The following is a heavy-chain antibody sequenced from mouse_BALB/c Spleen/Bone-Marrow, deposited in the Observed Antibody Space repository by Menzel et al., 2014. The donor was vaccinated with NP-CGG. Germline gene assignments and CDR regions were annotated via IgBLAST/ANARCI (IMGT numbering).Heavy chain of an antibody. D-gene: IGHD1-2*01. J-gene: IGHJ2*01. Sequence: VQLQQSGPELVKPGASVRISCKVSGYTFTSYYIHWVKQRPGQGLEWIGWIYPGNVNTKYNERFKGKATLTADKSSNTSYIHLNNLTSYDSTVYFCAIDRHIHDYFDYSRQRTTLTVSS. CDR3: AIDRHIHDYFDY. CDR1: GYTFTSYY. V-gene: IGHV1S56*01. CDR2: IYPGNVNT.